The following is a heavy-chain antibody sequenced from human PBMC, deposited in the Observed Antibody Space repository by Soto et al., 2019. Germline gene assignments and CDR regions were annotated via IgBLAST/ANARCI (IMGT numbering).Heavy chain of an antibody. J-gene: IGHJ4*01. CDR2: IRSQSDGGTG. D-gene: IGHD1-26*01. CDR1: GFTFHNAW. Sequence: GGSLRLSCAASGFTFHNAWINWVRQPPGGGLEWVGRIRSQSDGGTGDYAAPVKGRFVVSRDDSKNMVYLQMTSLKIEETAVYYCSTDAQTTGREVRFDFWGHGTLVTVSS. CDR3: STDAQTTGREVRFDF. V-gene: IGHV3-15*07.